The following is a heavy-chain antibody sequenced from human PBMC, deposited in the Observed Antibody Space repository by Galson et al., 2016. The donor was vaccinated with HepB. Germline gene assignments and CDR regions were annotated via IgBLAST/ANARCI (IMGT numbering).Heavy chain of an antibody. Sequence: SVKVSCKASGYTFTDYYMHWVRQAPGQGLEWMGRINPNSGGTNYVQKFQGRVTMTRATSISTAYMELSRLRSDDTAVYYCARESGRPGAGTLGNWFDPWGQGTLVTVSS. CDR3: ARESGRPGAGTLGNWFDP. CDR1: GYTFTDYY. J-gene: IGHJ5*02. D-gene: IGHD6-19*01. V-gene: IGHV1-2*06. CDR2: INPNSGGT.